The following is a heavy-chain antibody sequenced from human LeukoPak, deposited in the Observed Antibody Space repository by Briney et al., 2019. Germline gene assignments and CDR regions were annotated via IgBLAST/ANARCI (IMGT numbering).Heavy chain of an antibody. CDR3: ARDFGTTGWHTFDY. D-gene: IGHD6-19*01. CDR1: GDSVSSKNGA. Sequence: SQTLSLTCAVSGDSVSSKNGAWNWIRQSPSRGLEGLGRTYYRSKWYNDYAESMEGRMTISQDTSKNQYSLHLNSVTPDDTAVYYCARDFGTTGWHTFDYWGQGTLVTVSS. CDR2: TYYRSKWYN. V-gene: IGHV6-1*01. J-gene: IGHJ4*02.